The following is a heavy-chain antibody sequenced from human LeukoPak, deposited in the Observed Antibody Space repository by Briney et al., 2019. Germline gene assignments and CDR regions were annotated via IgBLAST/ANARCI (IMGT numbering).Heavy chain of an antibody. CDR2: IWYDGSNK. J-gene: IGHJ5*02. Sequence: GGSLRLSCAASGFTFSSYGMHWVRQAPSKGLEWVAVIWYDGSNKYYADSVKGRFTISRDNSKNTLYLQMNSLRAEDTAVYYCARDSPPADHWGQGTLVTVSS. CDR3: ARDSPPADH. CDR1: GFTFSSYG. V-gene: IGHV3-33*01.